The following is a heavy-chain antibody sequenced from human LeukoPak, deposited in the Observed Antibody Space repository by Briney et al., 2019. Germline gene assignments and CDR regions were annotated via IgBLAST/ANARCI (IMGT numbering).Heavy chain of an antibody. V-gene: IGHV4-59*12. Sequence: SETLSLTCTVSGGSISTYYWSWIRQPPGKGLEWIGYIYYTGSTSYNPSLKSRVTMSLDASKNQFSLKLSSVTAADTAVYYCARRQRFSAVTFDYWGQGTVVTVSS. CDR1: GGSISTYY. J-gene: IGHJ4*02. CDR3: ARRQRFSAVTFDY. D-gene: IGHD5-18*01. CDR2: IYYTGST.